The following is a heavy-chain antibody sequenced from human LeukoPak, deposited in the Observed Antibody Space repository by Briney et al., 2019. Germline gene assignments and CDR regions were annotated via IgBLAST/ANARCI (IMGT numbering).Heavy chain of an antibody. CDR3: ATSEFYSSGWSTVDY. J-gene: IGHJ4*02. Sequence: ASVKVSCKASGYTFTSYYMHWVRQAPGQGLEWMGIINPSGGSTSYAQRFQGRVTMTRDTSTSTVYMELSSLRSEDTAVYYCATSEFYSSGWSTVDYWGQGTLVTVSS. CDR2: INPSGGST. D-gene: IGHD6-19*01. CDR1: GYTFTSYY. V-gene: IGHV1-46*01.